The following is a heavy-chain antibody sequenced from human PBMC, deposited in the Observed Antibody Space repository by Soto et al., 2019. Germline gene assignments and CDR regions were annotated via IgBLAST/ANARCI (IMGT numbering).Heavy chain of an antibody. Sequence: PSETLSLTCAVYGGSFSDYSWTWIRQPPGKGLEWIGEINHSGGTNYNPSLKSRVTMSVDTSRNQFSLKLSSVTATDTAVYYCARLNGYCVGTTCHDYYWMDVWGHGTTVTVSS. D-gene: IGHD2-2*03. V-gene: IGHV4-34*01. CDR1: GGSFSDYS. CDR3: ARLNGYCVGTTCHDYYWMDV. J-gene: IGHJ6*02. CDR2: INHSGGT.